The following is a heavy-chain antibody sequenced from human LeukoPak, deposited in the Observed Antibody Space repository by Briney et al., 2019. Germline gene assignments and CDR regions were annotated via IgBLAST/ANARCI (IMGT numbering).Heavy chain of an antibody. J-gene: IGHJ3*02. Sequence: PGGSLRLSCVASGILVSSNYMSWVRQAPGKGLEWVSFIDSTGSTYYADSVKGRFTISRDNSRNTLYLQMNSLRVKDTAVYYCARRERLGYSYGRGTLDIWGQGTMVTVSS. D-gene: IGHD5-18*01. CDR1: GILVSSNY. CDR3: ARRERLGYSYGRGTLDI. CDR2: IDSTGST. V-gene: IGHV3-66*01.